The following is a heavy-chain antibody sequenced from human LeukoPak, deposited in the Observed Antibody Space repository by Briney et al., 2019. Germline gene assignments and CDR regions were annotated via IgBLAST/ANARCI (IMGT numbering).Heavy chain of an antibody. CDR3: AKGRDTSGRQNFDF. D-gene: IGHD6-19*01. Sequence: PGGSLRLSCAASGFTFTSYAMHWVRQAPGKGLEWVSSISASGSGTFYTDSMSGRFTISRDNAKKTLFLQMKSLRLGDAALYYCAKGRDTSGRQNFDFWGQGTLVTVSS. CDR2: ISASGSGT. CDR1: GFTFTSYA. V-gene: IGHV3-23*01. J-gene: IGHJ4*02.